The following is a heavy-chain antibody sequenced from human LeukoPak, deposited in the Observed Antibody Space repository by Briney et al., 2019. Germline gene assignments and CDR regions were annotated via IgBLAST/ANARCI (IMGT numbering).Heavy chain of an antibody. Sequence: SETLSLTCTVSGGSISSGSYYWSWIRQPAGNGLEWIGRIYTSGSTNYNPSLKSRVTISVDTSKNQFSLKLSSVTAADTAVYYCARGRRMVRGVIIANDYWGQGTLVTVSS. CDR2: IYTSGST. CDR1: GGSISSGSYY. J-gene: IGHJ4*02. V-gene: IGHV4-61*02. D-gene: IGHD3-10*01. CDR3: ARGRRMVRGVIIANDY.